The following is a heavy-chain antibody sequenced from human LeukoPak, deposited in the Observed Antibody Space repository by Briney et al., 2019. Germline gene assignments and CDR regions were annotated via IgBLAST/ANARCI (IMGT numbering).Heavy chain of an antibody. CDR2: IKSKTDGGTT. J-gene: IGHJ3*02. CDR1: GFTFSNAW. Sequence: GGSLRLSCAASGFTFSNAWMSWVRQAPGKGLEWVGRIKSKTDGGTTDYAAPVKGRFTISRDDSKNTLYLQMNSLKTEDTAVYYCPTALLVLDALDIWSQGTMVIVIS. D-gene: IGHD2/OR15-2a*01. CDR3: PTALLVLDALDI. V-gene: IGHV3-15*01.